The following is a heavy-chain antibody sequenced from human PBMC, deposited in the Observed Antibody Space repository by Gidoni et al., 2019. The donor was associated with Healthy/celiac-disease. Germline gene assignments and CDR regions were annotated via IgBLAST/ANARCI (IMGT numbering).Heavy chain of an antibody. V-gene: IGHV4-61*02. CDR1: GASISSRSYS. CDR2: IYTSGST. D-gene: IGHD4-4*01. CDR3: AREIRGMTTPDWFDP. Sequence: QVQLQESGPGLVKPSQTLSLTCTVSGASISSRSYSWSWIRQPPGKGLEWIGRIYTSGSTNYNPSLKSRVTISVDTSKNQFSLKLSSVTAADTAVYYCAREIRGMTTPDWFDPWGQGTLVTVSS. J-gene: IGHJ5*02.